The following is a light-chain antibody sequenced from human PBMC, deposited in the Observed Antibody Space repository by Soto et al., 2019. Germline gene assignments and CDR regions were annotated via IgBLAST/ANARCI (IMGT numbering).Light chain of an antibody. J-gene: IGKJ4*01. Sequence: DIQMTQSPSSLSASVGDRVTITCQASQDITNYLNWYQQKPGKAPKLLIYDASTLGTGVPSRFSGSGSGTDFTFTISSLQPEDIATYYCQQYDNLPLTFGGGIRVEIK. CDR2: DAS. CDR3: QQYDNLPLT. CDR1: QDITNY. V-gene: IGKV1-33*01.